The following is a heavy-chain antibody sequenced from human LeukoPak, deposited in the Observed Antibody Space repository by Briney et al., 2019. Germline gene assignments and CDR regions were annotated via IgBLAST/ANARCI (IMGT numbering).Heavy chain of an antibody. Sequence: SETLSLTCAVYGGSFSDYYWSWIRQPPGKGLEWIGEINHSGRTNCNPSLKSRVSISVDTSKNQFSLNLTSVTAADTAIYYCARVGIQLWLDYWGQGTLVTVSS. CDR1: GGSFSDYY. CDR3: ARVGIQLWLDY. D-gene: IGHD5-18*01. J-gene: IGHJ4*02. V-gene: IGHV4-34*01. CDR2: INHSGRT.